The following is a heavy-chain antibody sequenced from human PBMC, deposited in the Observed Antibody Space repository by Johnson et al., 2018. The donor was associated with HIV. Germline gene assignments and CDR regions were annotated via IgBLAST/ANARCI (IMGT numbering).Heavy chain of an antibody. CDR2: IYSAGHT. CDR1: RFTVSSNY. CDR3: ARAPGYSRAFDI. D-gene: IGHD5-18*01. J-gene: IGHJ3*02. V-gene: IGHV3-66*01. Sequence: VQLVESGGGVVQPGGSLRLSCAASRFTVSSNYMTWVRQAPGKGLEWVSVIYSAGHTYYADSVKGRFTISRDNSKNSLHLQMNSLRAEDTAVYYCARAPGYSRAFDIWGQGTMVTVSS.